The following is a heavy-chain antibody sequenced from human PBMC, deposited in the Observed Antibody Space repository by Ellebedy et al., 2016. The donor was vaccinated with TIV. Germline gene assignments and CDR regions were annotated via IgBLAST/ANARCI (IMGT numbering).Heavy chain of an antibody. CDR3: VRGSRTAGGIYYYNGMDV. CDR1: GFTVTTNY. V-gene: IGHV3-7*04. CDR2: INQDGNEK. D-gene: IGHD3-16*01. J-gene: IGHJ6*02. Sequence: GESLKISCAASGFTVTTNYMNWVRQAPGKGLEWLANINQDGNEKNHVDSVKGRFTISRDNAKNSLYLQMNSLRAGDTAVYYGVRGSRTAGGIYYYNGMDVWGQGTTVTVSS.